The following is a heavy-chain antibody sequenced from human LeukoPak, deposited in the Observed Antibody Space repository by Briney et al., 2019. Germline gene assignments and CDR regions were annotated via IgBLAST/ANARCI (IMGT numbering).Heavy chain of an antibody. CDR2: IYYSGST. J-gene: IGHJ4*02. CDR1: GGSISSYY. Sequence: SETLSLTCTVPGGSISSYYWSWIRQPPGKGLEWIGYIYYSGSTNYNPSLKSRVTISVDTSKNQFSLKLSSVTAADTAVYYCARVGGYNSFDYWGQGTLVTVSS. V-gene: IGHV4-59*08. D-gene: IGHD5-24*01. CDR3: ARVGGYNSFDY.